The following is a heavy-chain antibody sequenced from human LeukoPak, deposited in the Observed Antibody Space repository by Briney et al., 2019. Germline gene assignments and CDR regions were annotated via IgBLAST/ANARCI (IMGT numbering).Heavy chain of an antibody. CDR2: IYSGGST. Sequence: GGSLRLSCAASGFTVSSNYMSWVRQAPGKGLEWVSVIYSGGSTYYADSVKGRFTISRDNSKNTLYLQMNSLRAEDTAVYYCARDRSNGDYFFDYWGQGTLVTVSS. D-gene: IGHD4-17*01. CDR1: GFTVSSNY. J-gene: IGHJ4*02. V-gene: IGHV3-53*01. CDR3: ARDRSNGDYFFDY.